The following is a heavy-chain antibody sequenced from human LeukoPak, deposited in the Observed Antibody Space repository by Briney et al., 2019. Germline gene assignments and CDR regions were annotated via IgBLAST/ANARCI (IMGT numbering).Heavy chain of an antibody. J-gene: IGHJ4*02. CDR2: IYYSGST. Sequence: PSETLSLTCAISGGSISVTPHYWGWIRQPPGKGLEWIGSIYYSGSTYYNPSLKSRLTISVDTSKNQFSLKLTSVTAADTAVYYCARASTIFGHFAYWGRGTLVTVSS. V-gene: IGHV4-39*07. CDR3: ARASTIFGHFAY. D-gene: IGHD3-3*01. CDR1: GGSISVTPHY.